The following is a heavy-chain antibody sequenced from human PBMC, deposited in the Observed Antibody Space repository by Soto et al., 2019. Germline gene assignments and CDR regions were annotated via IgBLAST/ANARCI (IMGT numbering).Heavy chain of an antibody. D-gene: IGHD5-12*01. V-gene: IGHV1-46*01. Sequence: ASVKVSCKASGYTFTSYYMHWVRQAPGQGLEWMGIINPSGGSTSYAQKFQGRVTMTRDTSTSTVYMELSSLRSEDTAVYYCARDFPEQYSGYDYSDYWGQGTLVTVSS. CDR3: ARDFPEQYSGYDYSDY. CDR2: INPSGGST. J-gene: IGHJ4*02. CDR1: GYTFTSYY.